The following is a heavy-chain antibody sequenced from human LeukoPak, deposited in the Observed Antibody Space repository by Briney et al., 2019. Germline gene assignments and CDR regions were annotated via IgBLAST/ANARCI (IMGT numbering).Heavy chain of an antibody. Sequence: SETLSLTCTVSGGSISSSSYYWGWIRQPPGKGLEWIGSIYYSGSTYYNPSLKSRVTISVDTSKNQFSLKLSSVTAADTAVYYCATGIVVVITEGWFDPWGQGTLVTVSS. CDR1: GGSISSSSYY. CDR2: IYYSGST. J-gene: IGHJ5*02. D-gene: IGHD3-22*01. V-gene: IGHV4-39*01. CDR3: ATGIVVVITEGWFDP.